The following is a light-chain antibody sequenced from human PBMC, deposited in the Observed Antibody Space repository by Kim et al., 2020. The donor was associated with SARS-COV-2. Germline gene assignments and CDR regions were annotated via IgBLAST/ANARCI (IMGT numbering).Light chain of an antibody. V-gene: IGKV3-20*01. Sequence: EIVLTQSPGTLSLSPGERATLSCRASQSVDSDYLAWHQQKPGQAPRLLIFGASSRAAGIPDRFSGSGSGTDFSLTITSLEPEDFAVYYCQQYGSSLLTFGGGTKLEI. CDR1: QSVDSDY. CDR3: QQYGSSLLT. J-gene: IGKJ4*01. CDR2: GAS.